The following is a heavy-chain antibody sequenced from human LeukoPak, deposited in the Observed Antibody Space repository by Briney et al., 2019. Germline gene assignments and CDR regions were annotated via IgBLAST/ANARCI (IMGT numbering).Heavy chain of an antibody. D-gene: IGHD6-19*01. CDR2: INPNSGGT. CDR3: AREGSSGWYWSTTDYYYGMDV. J-gene: IGHJ6*02. CDR1: GYTFTGYY. V-gene: IGHV1-2*06. Sequence: VASVKVSCKASGYTFTGYYMHWVRQAPGQGLEWMGRINPNSGGTNYAQKFQGRVTMTRDTSISTAYMGLSRLRSDDTAVYYCAREGSSGWYWSTTDYYYGMDVWGQGTTVTVSS.